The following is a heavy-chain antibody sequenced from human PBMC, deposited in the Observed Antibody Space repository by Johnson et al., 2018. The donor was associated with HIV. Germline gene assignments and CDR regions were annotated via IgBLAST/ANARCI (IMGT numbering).Heavy chain of an antibody. D-gene: IGHD3-22*01. CDR1: GFTFSSYA. Sequence: QVQLVESGGGVVQPGRSLRLSCAASGFTFSSYAMHWVRQAPGKGLEWVGLISYDGSNKYFTDSVRGRFTISRDNSRNTLFLQMNSLRAEDTGVYYCVRRFYDSSAFDIWGQGTLVTVSS. CDR3: VRRFYDSSAFDI. V-gene: IGHV3-30-3*01. J-gene: IGHJ3*02. CDR2: ISYDGSNK.